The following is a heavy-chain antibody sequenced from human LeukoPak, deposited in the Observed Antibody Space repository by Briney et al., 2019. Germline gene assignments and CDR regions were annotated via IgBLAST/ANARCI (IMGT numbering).Heavy chain of an antibody. V-gene: IGHV3-53*01. Sequence: GGSLRLSCAASGFTVSSNYMSWVRQAPGKGLEWVSVIYSGGSTYYADSVKGRFTISRDNSKNTLYLQMNSLRAEDTAVYYCARDGNRDGFNLYDYWGQGTLVTVSS. D-gene: IGHD5-24*01. CDR2: IYSGGST. CDR3: ARDGNRDGFNLYDY. CDR1: GFTVSSNY. J-gene: IGHJ4*02.